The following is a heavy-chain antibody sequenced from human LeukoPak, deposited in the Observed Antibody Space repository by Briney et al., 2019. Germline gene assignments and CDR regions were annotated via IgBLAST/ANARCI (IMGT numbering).Heavy chain of an antibody. CDR1: GFTFSSYS. J-gene: IGHJ4*02. CDR2: ISGSGGST. D-gene: IGHD2-15*01. Sequence: PGGSLRLSCAASGFTFSSYSMNWVRQAPGKGLEWVSIISGSGGSTYYADSVKGRFTISRDNSKNTLYLQMNSLRAEDTAVYYCAKGTKLAVAANNYFDYWGQGTQLTVSS. V-gene: IGHV3-23*01. CDR3: AKGTKLAVAANNYFDY.